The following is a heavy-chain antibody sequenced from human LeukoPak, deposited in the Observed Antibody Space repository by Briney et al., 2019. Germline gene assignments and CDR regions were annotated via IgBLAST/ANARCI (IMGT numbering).Heavy chain of an antibody. Sequence: ASVKVSCKASGYTFTSYDINWVRQATGQGLEWMGWMNPNSSNTGYAQKFQGRVTMTRNTSISTAYMELSSLRSEDTAVYYCARGYRRAIVVVPAAMQVRFDPWGQGTLVTVSS. V-gene: IGHV1-8*01. J-gene: IGHJ5*02. CDR1: GYTFTSYD. CDR3: ARGYRRAIVVVPAAMQVRFDP. CDR2: MNPNSSNT. D-gene: IGHD2-2*01.